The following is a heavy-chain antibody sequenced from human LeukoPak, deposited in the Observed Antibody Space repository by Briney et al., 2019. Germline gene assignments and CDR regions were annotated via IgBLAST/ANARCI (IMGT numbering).Heavy chain of an antibody. Sequence: GGSLRLSCAGTGFSVSTNYMSWVRQAPGKGLEWVSAISGSGGSTFYADSVKGRFTISRDSSKNTLYLQMNRLRAEDAAVYYCAKAPVTTCSGAYCYPFDYWGQGTLVTVSS. CDR2: ISGSGGST. J-gene: IGHJ4*02. CDR3: AKAPVTTCSGAYCYPFDY. CDR1: GFSVSTNY. D-gene: IGHD2-21*01. V-gene: IGHV3-23*01.